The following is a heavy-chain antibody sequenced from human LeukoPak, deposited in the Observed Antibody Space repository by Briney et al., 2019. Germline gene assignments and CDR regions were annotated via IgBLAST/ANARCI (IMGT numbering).Heavy chain of an antibody. Sequence: GGSLRLSCAASGFTFSSYAMSWVRQAPGKGLEWVSAISGSGGSTYYADSVKGRFTISRDNSKNTLYLQMNSLGAEDTAVYYVSLSGSGWLQFDYWGQGTLVTVSS. CDR1: GFTFSSYA. J-gene: IGHJ4*02. CDR2: ISGSGGST. D-gene: IGHD5-24*01. V-gene: IGHV3-23*01. CDR3: SLSGSGWLQFDY.